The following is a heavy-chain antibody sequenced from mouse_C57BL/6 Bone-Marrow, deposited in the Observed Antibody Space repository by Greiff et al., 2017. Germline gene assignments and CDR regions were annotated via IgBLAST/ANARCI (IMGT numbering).Heavy chain of an antibody. D-gene: IGHD4-1*01. CDR2: IWGDGST. Sequence: VMLVESGPGLVAPSQSLSITCTVSGFSLTSYGVSWVRQPPGKGLEWRGVIWGDGSTNFHSALISRPSISKDNSKSQVFLKLNSLQTDDTATYYCARSWDWYFDVWGTETTVTVSS. J-gene: IGHJ1*03. V-gene: IGHV2-3*01. CDR1: GFSLTSYG. CDR3: ARSWDWYFDV.